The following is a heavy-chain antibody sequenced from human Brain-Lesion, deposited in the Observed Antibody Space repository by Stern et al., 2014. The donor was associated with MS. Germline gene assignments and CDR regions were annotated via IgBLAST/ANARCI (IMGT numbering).Heavy chain of an antibody. D-gene: IGHD3-3*01. CDR2: IKEDGTEK. CDR1: GFTFGNYW. V-gene: IGHV3-7*01. J-gene: IGHJ6*02. Sequence: EVQLVESGGGLVQPGGSLTISCTAAGFTFGNYWMTGVRQAQGKGLDWVAHIKEDGTEKNYVDSVKGRFTISRDNARNSLYLQMNSLRVEDTALYYCARVYNTIYGIVTQRGSGMDVWGQGTTVIVSS. CDR3: ARVYNTIYGIVTQRGSGMDV.